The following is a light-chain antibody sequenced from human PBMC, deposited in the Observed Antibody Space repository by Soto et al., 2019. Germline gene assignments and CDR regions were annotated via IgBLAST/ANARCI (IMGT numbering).Light chain of an antibody. CDR1: SSDVGGNNY. J-gene: IGLJ2*01. CDR2: EVT. CDR3: TSYPGINNFV. Sequence: QSALTQPPSASGSPGQSVTISCTGTSSDVGGNNYVSWYQQHPGKAPKLIIYEVTKRPSGVSDRFSGSKSGNTASLTVSGLQAEDEADYYCTSYPGINNFVFGGGTKLTVL. V-gene: IGLV2-8*01.